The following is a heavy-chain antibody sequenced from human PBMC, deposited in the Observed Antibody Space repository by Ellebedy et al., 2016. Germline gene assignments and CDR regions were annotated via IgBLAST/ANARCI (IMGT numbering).Heavy chain of an antibody. V-gene: IGHV3-21*01. D-gene: IGHD5-24*01. J-gene: IGHJ4*02. CDR1: GFPFRQHT. Sequence: GGSLRLSXAASGFPFRQHTLNWVRQAPGKGLEWLSSIYSGSKFLYYADSVKGRFTISRDDARNSLFLQMNSLTVDDTAVYYCAREPIADMTTIIGGFDHWGQGVLVTVSS. CDR2: IYSGSKFL. CDR3: AREPIADMTTIIGGFDH.